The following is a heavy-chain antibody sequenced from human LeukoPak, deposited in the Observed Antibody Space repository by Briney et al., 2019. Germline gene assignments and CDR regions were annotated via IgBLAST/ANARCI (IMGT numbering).Heavy chain of an antibody. D-gene: IGHD6-13*01. V-gene: IGHV1-18*01. CDR2: ISPYNGNT. Sequence: GASVKVSCKASGYTFTSYGISWVRQAPGQGLEWMGWISPYNGNTDYSQKLQGRVTMTTDTSTSTAYMELRSLRSDDTAVYYCATSNYVAAAQGYFDYWGQGTLVTVSS. CDR3: ATSNYVAAAQGYFDY. CDR1: GYTFTSYG. J-gene: IGHJ4*02.